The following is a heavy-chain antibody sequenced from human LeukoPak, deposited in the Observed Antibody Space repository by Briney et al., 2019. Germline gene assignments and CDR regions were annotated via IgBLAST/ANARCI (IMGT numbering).Heavy chain of an antibody. CDR2: ISDSGTT. Sequence: SETLSLTCAVYIESFSGYHWNWTRQTPGKGLEWIGEISDSGTTNINPSLRRRVSLSVDTSKNQFSLDMRSMTAADTGVYYCARGQGVTLIKVGKNWFDPWSQGAPVIVS. CDR1: IESFSGYH. D-gene: IGHD3-22*01. J-gene: IGHJ5*02. V-gene: IGHV4-34*01. CDR3: ARGQGVTLIKVGKNWFDP.